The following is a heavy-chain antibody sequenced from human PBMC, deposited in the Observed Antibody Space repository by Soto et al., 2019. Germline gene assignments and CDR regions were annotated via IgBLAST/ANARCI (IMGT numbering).Heavy chain of an antibody. CDR1: GASIGGYY. D-gene: IGHD3-10*01. V-gene: IGHV4-59*01. Sequence: SETLSLTCTVSGASIGGYYWSWFRQPPGKGLEWVAYIYYTGATVYNPSLKSRVSISIDMSKNLFSLKLTSVTAADTAVYYGAGYAAISWLDSYQYGLDVWGQGTTVTVSS. J-gene: IGHJ6*02. CDR2: IYYTGAT. CDR3: AGYAAISWLDSYQYGLDV.